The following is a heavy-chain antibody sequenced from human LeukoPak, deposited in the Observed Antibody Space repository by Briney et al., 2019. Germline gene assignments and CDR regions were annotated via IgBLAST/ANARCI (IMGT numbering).Heavy chain of an antibody. J-gene: IGHJ4*02. V-gene: IGHV4-39*01. CDR1: GGSISSSSYY. CDR2: IYYSGRT. D-gene: IGHD4-17*01. CDR3: ARRRGDPRYFDY. Sequence: SETLSLTCTVSGGSISSSSYYWGWTRQPPRKGLEWIGSIYYSGRTYYNPSLKSRVTISVDTSKNQFSLKLSSVTAADTAVYYCARRRGDPRYFDYWGQGTLVTVSS.